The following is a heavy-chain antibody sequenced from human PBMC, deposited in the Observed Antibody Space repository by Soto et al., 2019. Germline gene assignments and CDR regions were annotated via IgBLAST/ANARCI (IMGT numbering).Heavy chain of an antibody. J-gene: IGHJ6*02. D-gene: IGHD3-10*01. Sequence: SETLSLTCTVSGGSISSGDYYWSWIRQPPGKGLEWIGYIYYSGSTNYSPSLKSRVTISVDTSKNLFSLKLSSVTAADTAVYYFARAMVRGLNFYYDYGMDVWGQGTTVTVSS. V-gene: IGHV4-30-4*01. CDR2: IYYSGST. CDR1: GGSISSGDYY. CDR3: ARAMVRGLNFYYDYGMDV.